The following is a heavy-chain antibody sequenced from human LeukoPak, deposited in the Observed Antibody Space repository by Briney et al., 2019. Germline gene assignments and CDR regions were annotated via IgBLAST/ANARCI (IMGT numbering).Heavy chain of an antibody. J-gene: IGHJ4*02. CDR1: GYTFTSYY. CDR2: INPSGGST. V-gene: IGHV1-46*01. Sequence: ASVKVSCKASGYTFTSYYMHWVRQAPGQGLEWMGIINPSGGSTSYAQKFQGRVTMTRDTSTSTVYMELSSLRSEDTAVYYCARGDYYDSSGYLQFDYWGQGNLVTVSS. D-gene: IGHD3-22*01. CDR3: ARGDYYDSSGYLQFDY.